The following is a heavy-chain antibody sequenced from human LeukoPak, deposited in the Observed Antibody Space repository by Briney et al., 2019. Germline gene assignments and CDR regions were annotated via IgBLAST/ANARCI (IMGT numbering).Heavy chain of an antibody. CDR2: INRDEI. D-gene: IGHD2-2*01. J-gene: IGHJ5*02. V-gene: IGHV3-7*01. CDR3: VRSYHPGGWFDP. CDR1: GFTFSSSW. Sequence: GGSLRLSCVASGFTFSSSWMSWVRQGPGKGLEWVASINRDEIHYVDAVRGRFTISRDNAKNSLYLQMNSLTADDTAVYYCVRSYHPGGWFDPWGQGTLVTVSS.